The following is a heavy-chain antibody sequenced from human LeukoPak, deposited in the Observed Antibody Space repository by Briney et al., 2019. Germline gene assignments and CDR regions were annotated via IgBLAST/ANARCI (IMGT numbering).Heavy chain of an antibody. CDR2: IIPILGIA. CDR1: GGTFSSYA. J-gene: IGHJ4*02. V-gene: IGHV1-69*04. Sequence: ASVKVSCKASGGTFSSYAISWVRQAPGQGLEWMGRIIPILGIANYAQKFQGRVTITADKSTSTAYMELSSLRSEDTAVYYCARARYYYDSSGYYLFDYWGQGTLVTVSS. D-gene: IGHD3-22*01. CDR3: ARARYYYDSSGYYLFDY.